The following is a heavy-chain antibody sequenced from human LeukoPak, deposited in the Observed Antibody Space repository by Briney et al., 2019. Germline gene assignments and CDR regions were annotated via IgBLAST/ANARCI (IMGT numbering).Heavy chain of an antibody. CDR1: GYTFTSYA. Sequence: SVKVSCKASGYTFTSYAMHWVRQAPGQGLEWMGGIIPIFGTANYAQKFQGRVTITTDESTSTAYMELSSLRSEDTAVYYCARGGPRCSSTSCYRPDYFDYWGQGTLVTASS. D-gene: IGHD2-2*02. CDR3: ARGGPRCSSTSCYRPDYFDY. V-gene: IGHV1-69*05. J-gene: IGHJ4*02. CDR2: IIPIFGTA.